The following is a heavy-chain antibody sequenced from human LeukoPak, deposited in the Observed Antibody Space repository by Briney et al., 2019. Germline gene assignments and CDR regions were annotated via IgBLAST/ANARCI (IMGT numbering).Heavy chain of an antibody. CDR1: GDSISSYC. V-gene: IGHV4-59*01. CDR2: IYYSGST. CDR3: ARSSYGDYGHIDY. D-gene: IGHD4-17*01. Sequence: SETLSLTCTVSGDSISSYCWSWIRQPLGKGLEYIGYIYYSGSTNYNPSLKSRVTISVDTSKNQFSLNLSSVTAADTAVYYCARSSYGDYGHIDYWGQGTLVTVSS. J-gene: IGHJ4*02.